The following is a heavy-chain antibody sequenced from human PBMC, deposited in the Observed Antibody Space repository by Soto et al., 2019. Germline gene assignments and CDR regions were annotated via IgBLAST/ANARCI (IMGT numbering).Heavy chain of an antibody. CDR1: GYTFTIYG. J-gene: IGHJ4*02. Sequence: ASVKVSCKASGYTFTIYGICWVLQAPGQGLEWMGWISAYNGNTNYAQKLQGRVTMTTDTSTSTAYMELRSLRSDDTAVYYCARSNYGDHAFDYWGQGTLVTVSS. V-gene: IGHV1-18*01. D-gene: IGHD4-17*01. CDR3: ARSNYGDHAFDY. CDR2: ISAYNGNT.